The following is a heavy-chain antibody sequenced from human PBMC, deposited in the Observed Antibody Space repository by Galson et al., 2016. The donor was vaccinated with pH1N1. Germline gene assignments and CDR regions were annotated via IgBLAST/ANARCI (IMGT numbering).Heavy chain of an antibody. V-gene: IGHV4-4*07. CDR1: GVSISRHY. J-gene: IGHJ6*02. Sequence: ETLSLTCSVSGVSISRHYWSWIRQPAGKGLEWIGRIYKDGSTKYNPSLKSRVTMSGDKSKNQFSLKLTSVTAADTAVYYCVGEDIVVGEGWHHGMDAWGQGITVTVSS. CDR3: VGEDIVVGEGWHHGMDA. D-gene: IGHD2-2*01. CDR2: IYKDGST.